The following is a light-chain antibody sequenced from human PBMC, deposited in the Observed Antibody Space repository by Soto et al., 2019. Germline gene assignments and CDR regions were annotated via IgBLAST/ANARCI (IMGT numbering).Light chain of an antibody. CDR1: QGISSY. J-gene: IGKJ4*01. V-gene: IGKV1-9*01. Sequence: DIQLTQSPSFLSASVEDRVTITYRASQGISSYLAWYQQKPGKAPKLLIYAASTLQSGVPSRFSGSGSGTEFTLTISSLQPEDFATYYCQQLNSYPQVTFGGGTKVDIK. CDR3: QQLNSYPQVT. CDR2: AAS.